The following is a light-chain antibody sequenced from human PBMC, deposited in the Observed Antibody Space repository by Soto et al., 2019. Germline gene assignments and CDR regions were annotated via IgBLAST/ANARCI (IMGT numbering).Light chain of an antibody. CDR3: QQRSHRPLT. Sequence: EIVLTQSPATLSLSPGERATLSCRASQSIGTSLDWYQQKPGQVPRLLIFDALDRATGMPARFSGSGSGTDFTLTISNLDPDDLAVYYCQQRSHRPLTFGGGTKVEIK. V-gene: IGKV3-11*01. CDR2: DAL. CDR1: QSIGTS. J-gene: IGKJ4*01.